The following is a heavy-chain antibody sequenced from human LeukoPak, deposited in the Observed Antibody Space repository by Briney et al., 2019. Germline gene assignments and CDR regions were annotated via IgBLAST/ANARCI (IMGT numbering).Heavy chain of an antibody. CDR1: GGSISSYY. CDR2: IYYSGST. J-gene: IGHJ2*01. Sequence: NASETLSLTCTVSGGSISSYYWSWIRQPPGKGPEWIGYIYYSGSTNYNPSLKSRVTISVDTSKNQFSLKLSSVTAADTAVYYCARSDYDTSKFDLWGRGTLVTVSS. V-gene: IGHV4-59*01. D-gene: IGHD3-22*01. CDR3: ARSDYDTSKFDL.